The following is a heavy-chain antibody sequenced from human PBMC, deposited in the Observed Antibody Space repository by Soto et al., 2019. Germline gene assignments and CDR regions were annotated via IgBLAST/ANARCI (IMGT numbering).Heavy chain of an antibody. CDR1: GFTFSSYA. V-gene: IGHV3-64*01. CDR3: AGDLGYVFDI. J-gene: IGHJ3*02. D-gene: IGHD6-25*01. Sequence: GGSLRLSCAASGFTFSSYAMHWVRQAPGKGLEYVSAISSNGVSTYYANSVKGRFTISRDNSKNTLYPQMGSLRAEDMAVYYCAGDLGYVFDISGQGTMVTVSS. CDR2: ISSNGVST.